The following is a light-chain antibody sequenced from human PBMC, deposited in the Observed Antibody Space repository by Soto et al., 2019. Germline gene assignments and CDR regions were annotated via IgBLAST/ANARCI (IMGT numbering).Light chain of an antibody. CDR1: QGISTY. V-gene: IGKV1-9*01. Sequence: IQLTQSPSSLSASVGDRVTITCRASQGISTYLAWFQQKPGKAPKLLIYAASSLHSGVPSRFSGSGSGTDFTLTISSLQPEDFATYYCQQLNSNPLTFGPGTKVD. CDR3: QQLNSNPLT. CDR2: AAS. J-gene: IGKJ3*01.